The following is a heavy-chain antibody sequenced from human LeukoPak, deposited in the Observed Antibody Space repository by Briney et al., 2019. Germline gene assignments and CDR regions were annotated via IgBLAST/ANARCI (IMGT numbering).Heavy chain of an antibody. CDR3: AREVDSYLPKYYFDY. Sequence: GGSLRLSCAGSGFTFDDYGMSWVRQAPGKGMKWVSSINWNGGSTGYADSVKGRFTISRDNAKNSLYLQMNSLRAEDTALYYCAREVDSYLPKYYFDYWGQGTLVTVSS. CDR2: INWNGGST. V-gene: IGHV3-20*04. J-gene: IGHJ4*02. CDR1: GFTFDDYG. D-gene: IGHD5-12*01.